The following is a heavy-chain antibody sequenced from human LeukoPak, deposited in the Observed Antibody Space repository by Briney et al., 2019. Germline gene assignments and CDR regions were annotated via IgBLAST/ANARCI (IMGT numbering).Heavy chain of an antibody. CDR1: GFTFSSYA. D-gene: IGHD6-13*01. Sequence: GESLRLSCAASGFTFSSYAMSWVRQPPGKGLNWVSSISRSGGNTFYADSVKGRFTISRDNSKNTLYLQMNSLRAEDTAVYYCARDWPSEWQHLPDYDAVDIWGQGTMVTVSS. J-gene: IGHJ3*02. CDR3: ARDWPSEWQHLPDYDAVDI. CDR2: ISRSGGNT. V-gene: IGHV3-23*01.